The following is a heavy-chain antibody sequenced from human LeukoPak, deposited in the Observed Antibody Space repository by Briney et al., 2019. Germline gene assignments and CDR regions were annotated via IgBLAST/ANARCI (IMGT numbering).Heavy chain of an antibody. CDR3: ARRRVSAAIEDAYYYYYMDV. Sequence: GASVKVSCKASGYTFTGYYMHWVRQAPGQGLEWMGWINPNSGGTNYAQKFQGRVTMTRDTSISTAYMELSRLRSDDTAVYYCARRRVSAAIEDAYYYYYMDVWGKGTTVTVSS. CDR2: INPNSGGT. D-gene: IGHD2-2*01. CDR1: GYTFTGYY. V-gene: IGHV1-2*02. J-gene: IGHJ6*03.